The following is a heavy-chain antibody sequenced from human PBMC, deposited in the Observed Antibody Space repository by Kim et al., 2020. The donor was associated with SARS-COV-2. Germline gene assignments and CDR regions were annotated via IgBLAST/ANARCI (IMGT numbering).Heavy chain of an antibody. J-gene: IGHJ5*02. CDR2: IYYSGST. Sequence: SETLSLTCTVSGGSISSSSYYWGWIRQPPGKGLEWIGSIYYSGSTYYNPSLKSRVTISVDTSKNQFSLKLSSVTAADTAVYYCARHLTITMIVVVTLPGWFDPLGQGTLVTVSS. V-gene: IGHV4-39*01. CDR1: GGSISSSSYY. CDR3: ARHLTITMIVVVTLPGWFDP. D-gene: IGHD3-22*01.